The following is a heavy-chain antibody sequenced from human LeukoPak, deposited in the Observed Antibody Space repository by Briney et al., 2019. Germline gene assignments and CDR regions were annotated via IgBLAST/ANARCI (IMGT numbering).Heavy chain of an antibody. D-gene: IGHD3-10*01. V-gene: IGHV3-74*01. CDR1: GFTFSSHW. Sequence: GGSLRLSCAASGFTFSSHWMHWVRQAPGKGLVWVSRINSDGSRISYADSVKGRFTISRDNAKNTVYLQMNSLRAEDTAVYYCAGGAGGNYYYVSGSYDYWGQGTLVTVSS. J-gene: IGHJ4*02. CDR2: INSDGSRI. CDR3: AGGAGGNYYYVSGSYDY.